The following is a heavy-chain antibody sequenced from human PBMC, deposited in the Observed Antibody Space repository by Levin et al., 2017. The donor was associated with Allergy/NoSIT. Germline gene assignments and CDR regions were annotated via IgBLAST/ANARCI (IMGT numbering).Heavy chain of an antibody. CDR2: ISYDGSNK. J-gene: IGHJ6*02. D-gene: IGHD7-27*01. CDR3: AKESVTGESLFLLYYYGMDV. Sequence: GGSLRLSCAASGFTFSSYGMHWVRQAPGKGLEWVAVISYDGSNKYYADSVKGRFTISRDNSKNTLYLQMNSLRAEDTAVYYCAKESVTGESLFLLYYYGMDVWGQGTTVTVSS. V-gene: IGHV3-30*18. CDR1: GFTFSSYG.